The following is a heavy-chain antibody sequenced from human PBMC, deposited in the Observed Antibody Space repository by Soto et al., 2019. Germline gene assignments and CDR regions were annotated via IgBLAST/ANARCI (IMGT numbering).Heavy chain of an antibody. CDR2: VTPRNGDT. CDR1: GYTFTSYD. V-gene: IGHV1-8*02. CDR3: ARGGSYWARRHYFDS. J-gene: IGHJ4*02. Sequence: QVQLVQSGAEMKKPGASVKVSCKASGYTFTSYDINWVRQAAGQGPEWMGSVTPRNGDTAFAQKYQGRVTVNSNTSMSTVYMELSNLRSDDTAVYYCARGGSYWARRHYFDSWGQGTLVTVSS. D-gene: IGHD2-8*02.